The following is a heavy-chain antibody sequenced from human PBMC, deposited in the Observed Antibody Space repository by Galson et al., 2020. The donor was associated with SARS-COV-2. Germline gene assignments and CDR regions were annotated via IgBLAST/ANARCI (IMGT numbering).Heavy chain of an antibody. V-gene: IGHV3-30*18. Sequence: GESLKLSCTASGFPFSSYGMHWVRQAPGTGLEWVALISFDGSEKYYADSVKGRFTISRDDSKNTLFLQMNSLRPDDTAMYYCAKDRIMVRGVLLGWLDPWGQGTLVTVSS. CDR3: AKDRIMVRGVLLGWLDP. J-gene: IGHJ5*02. CDR1: GFPFSSYG. CDR2: ISFDGSEK. D-gene: IGHD3-10*01.